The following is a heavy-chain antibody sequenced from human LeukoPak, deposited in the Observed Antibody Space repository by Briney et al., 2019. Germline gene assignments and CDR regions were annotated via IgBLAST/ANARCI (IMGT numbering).Heavy chain of an antibody. CDR2: IRYDGSNK. CDR1: GFTFSSYG. D-gene: IGHD3-3*01. CDR3: AKDAFGPTRLYYDFWSGYSAFDY. J-gene: IGHJ4*02. V-gene: IGHV3-30*02. Sequence: PGGSLRLSCAASGFTFSSYGMHWVRQAPGKGLEWVAFIRYDGSNKYYADSVKGRFTISRDNSKNALYLQMNSLRAEDTAVYYCAKDAFGPTRLYYDFWSGYSAFDYWGQGTLVTVSS.